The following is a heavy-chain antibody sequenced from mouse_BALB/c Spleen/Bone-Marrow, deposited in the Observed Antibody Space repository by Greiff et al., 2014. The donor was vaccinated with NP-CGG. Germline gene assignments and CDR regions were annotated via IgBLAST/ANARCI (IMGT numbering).Heavy chain of an antibody. CDR1: GFTFNDNY. V-gene: IGHV14-3*02. CDR2: INPENGNT. J-gene: IGHJ2*02. D-gene: IGHD6-1*01. Sequence: EVQLQESGAELVKPGASVKLSCKASGFTFNDNYMHWVKQRPAQGLEWIGNINPENGNTNYNQKFKGKATITVDTSSNTAYLQFISLTTDETAVDYCSLAHHDDLAYSAQGTSFTVSS. CDR3: SLAHHDDLAY.